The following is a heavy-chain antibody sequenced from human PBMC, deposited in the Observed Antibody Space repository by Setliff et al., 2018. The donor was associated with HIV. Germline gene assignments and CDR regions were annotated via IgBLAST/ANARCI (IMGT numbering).Heavy chain of an antibody. D-gene: IGHD2-8*01. CDR2: VNADGSIT. CDR1: GISFGNHW. Sequence: GGSLRLSCGASGISFGNHWMYWVRQAPGKGLVWVSRVNADGSITDYADSVKGRFTISRDNAKNTLYMQMNSLRAEDTAVYYCARPYTVWVYGMDVWGQGTTVTVSS. CDR3: ARPYTVWVYGMDV. J-gene: IGHJ6*02. V-gene: IGHV3-74*01.